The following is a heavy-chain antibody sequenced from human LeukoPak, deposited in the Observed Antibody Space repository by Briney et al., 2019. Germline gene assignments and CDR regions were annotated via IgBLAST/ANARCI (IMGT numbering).Heavy chain of an antibody. CDR2: IDPRDSYS. J-gene: IGHJ4*02. CDR3: ARHGGGFDY. V-gene: IGHV5-10-1*01. D-gene: IGHD3-10*01. Sequence: GESLKISCKGSGYRFTTYRISWVRQMPGKGLEWMGTIDPRDSYSNYSPSFQGHVTISADKSISTASLQWSSLKASDTAMYYCARHGGGFDYWGQGTLVTVSS. CDR1: GYRFTTYR.